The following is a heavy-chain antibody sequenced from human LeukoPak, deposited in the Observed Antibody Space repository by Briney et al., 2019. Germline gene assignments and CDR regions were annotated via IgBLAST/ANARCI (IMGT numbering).Heavy chain of an antibody. Sequence: GGSLRLXCAASGFTFSSYAMSWVCQAPGKGLEWVSAISGSGGSTHYADSVKGRFTISRDNSKNTLYLQMNSLRAEDTAVYYCAKGCTSCPFDYWGQGTLVTVSS. J-gene: IGHJ4*02. CDR3: AKGCTSCPFDY. CDR1: GFTFSSYA. D-gene: IGHD2-2*01. CDR2: ISGSGGST. V-gene: IGHV3-23*01.